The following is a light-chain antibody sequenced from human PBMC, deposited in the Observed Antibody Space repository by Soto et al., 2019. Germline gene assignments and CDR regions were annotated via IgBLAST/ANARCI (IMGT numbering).Light chain of an antibody. CDR1: QSFSSSY. V-gene: IGKV3-20*01. CDR2: GTS. J-gene: IGKJ5*01. Sequence: EIVLTQSPETLSLSPGERDTLSCLASQSFSSSYLAWHQQRPGQPPRLLIYGTSKRATGIPDRFSGSGFDKDFTLTMSRMDPEDSAVYYCQQYVGPRFTFGQWKRLEIK. CDR3: QQYVGPRFT.